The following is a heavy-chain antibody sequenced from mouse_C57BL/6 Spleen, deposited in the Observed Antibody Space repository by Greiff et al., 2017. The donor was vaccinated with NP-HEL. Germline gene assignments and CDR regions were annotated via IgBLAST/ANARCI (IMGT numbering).Heavy chain of an antibody. CDR3: ARQGNYYGSSYWYFDV. J-gene: IGHJ1*03. V-gene: IGHV5-6*01. CDR2: ISSGGSYN. Sequence: EVQGVESGGDLVKPGGSLKLSCAASGFTFSSYGMSWVRQTPDKRLEWVATISSGGSYNYYPDSVKGRFTISRDNAKNTLYLQMSSLKSEDTAMYYCARQGNYYGSSYWYFDVWGTGTTVTVSS. CDR1: GFTFSSYG. D-gene: IGHD1-1*01.